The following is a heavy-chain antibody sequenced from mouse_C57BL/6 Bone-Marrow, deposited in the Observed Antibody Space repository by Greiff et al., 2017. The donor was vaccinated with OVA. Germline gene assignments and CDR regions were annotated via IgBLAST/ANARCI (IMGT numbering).Heavy chain of an antibody. CDR3: ARSNPYAMDY. D-gene: IGHD2-5*01. J-gene: IGHJ4*01. CDR1: GYTFTSYW. CDR2: INPSSGYT. Sequence: QVQLQQSGAELAKPGASVKLSCKASGYTFTSYWMHWVKQRPGQGLEWIGYINPSSGYTKYNQKFKDKATLTADKSSCTAYMQLSSLTYEDSAVYYCARSNPYAMDYWGQGTSVTVSS. V-gene: IGHV1-7*01.